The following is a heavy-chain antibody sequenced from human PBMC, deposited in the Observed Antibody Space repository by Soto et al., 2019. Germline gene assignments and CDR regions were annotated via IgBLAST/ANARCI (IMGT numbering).Heavy chain of an antibody. CDR1: GFTFDDYT. CDR3: AKDIVGSGWYSLDY. Sequence: EVQLVESGGVVVQAGGSLRLSCAVSGFTFDDYTMHWVRQAPGKGLEWLSLISWDGDRTSYADSVKGRFTISRDNSKNSLYLQMNSLRTEDTALYYCAKDIVGSGWYSLDYWGQGSLVTVSS. CDR2: ISWDGDRT. V-gene: IGHV3-43*01. D-gene: IGHD6-19*01. J-gene: IGHJ4*02.